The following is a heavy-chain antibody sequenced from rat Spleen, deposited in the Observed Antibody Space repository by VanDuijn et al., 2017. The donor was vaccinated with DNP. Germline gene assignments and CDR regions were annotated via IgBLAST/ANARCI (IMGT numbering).Heavy chain of an antibody. CDR2: INYSGNT. Sequence: EVQLQESGPGLVKPSQSLSLTCSVTGFSITSNYWAWIRKLPGNKMEWIGYINYSGNTGYNPSLKSRISITRDTSKNQFFLQVNSVTTEDTATYYCARGDILRSFDYWGQGVMVTVSS. D-gene: IGHD1-6*01. CDR3: ARGDILRSFDY. J-gene: IGHJ2*01. V-gene: IGHV3-1*01. CDR1: GFSITSNY.